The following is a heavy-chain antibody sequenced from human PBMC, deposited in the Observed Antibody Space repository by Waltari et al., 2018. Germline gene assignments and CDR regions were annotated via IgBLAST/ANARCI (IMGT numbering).Heavy chain of an antibody. V-gene: IGHV3-33*01. J-gene: IGHJ3*02. CDR1: GFDFTNHG. Sequence: QVQLVESGGGVVPSGGSLRLSGVGSGFDFTNHGRNWVRQDPGKGCACVAVIWYDGSNKNDVDSGKGRFPIPRDNSKNTMDLEMNRLRAEDTAVYFCVRGDGGSGLGASDIWGQGTMVTVSS. CDR2: IWYDGSNK. D-gene: IGHD3-3*01. CDR3: VRGDGGSGLGASDI.